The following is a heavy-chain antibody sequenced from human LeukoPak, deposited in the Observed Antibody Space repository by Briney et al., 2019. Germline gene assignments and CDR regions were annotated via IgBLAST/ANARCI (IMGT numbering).Heavy chain of an antibody. J-gene: IGHJ4*02. D-gene: IGHD2-15*01. Sequence: SVKVSCKASGGTFSSYAISWVRQAPGQGLEWMGRIIPIFGIANYAQKFQGRVTITADKSTSTAYMELSSLRSEDTAVYYCARDRGLCSGGSCYYFDYWGQGTLVTVSS. V-gene: IGHV1-69*04. CDR2: IIPIFGIA. CDR1: GGTFSSYA. CDR3: ARDRGLCSGGSCYYFDY.